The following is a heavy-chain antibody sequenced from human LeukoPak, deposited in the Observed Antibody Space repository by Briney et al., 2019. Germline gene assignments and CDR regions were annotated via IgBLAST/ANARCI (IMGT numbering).Heavy chain of an antibody. V-gene: IGHV1-8*02. Sequence: GASVKVSCKASGYTFTSYYMHWVRQAPGQGLEWMGWMNPNSGNTGYAQKFQGRVTMTRNTSISTAHMELSSLRSEDTAVYYCARGYFDWTRGAGYWGQGTLVTVSS. CDR1: GYTFTSYY. CDR3: ARGYFDWTRGAGY. J-gene: IGHJ4*02. CDR2: MNPNSGNT. D-gene: IGHD3-9*01.